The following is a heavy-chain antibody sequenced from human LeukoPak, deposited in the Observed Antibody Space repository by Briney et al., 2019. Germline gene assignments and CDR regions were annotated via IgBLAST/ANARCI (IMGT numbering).Heavy chain of an antibody. D-gene: IGHD2-2*01. CDR2: IRSKAYGGTT. J-gene: IGHJ4*02. CDR3: TRDGHCSSTSCYPPGY. Sequence: GGTLRLSCTASGFTFGDYAMSWVRQAPGKGLEWVGFIRSKAYGGTTEYAASVKGRFTISRDDSKSIAYLQMNSLKTEDTAVYYCTRDGHCSSTSCYPPGYRGQGTLVTVSS. CDR1: GFTFGDYA. V-gene: IGHV3-49*04.